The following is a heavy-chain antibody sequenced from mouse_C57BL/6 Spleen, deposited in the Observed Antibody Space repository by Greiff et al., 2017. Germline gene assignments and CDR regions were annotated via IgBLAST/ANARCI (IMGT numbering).Heavy chain of an antibody. Sequence: EVQLVESEGGLVQPGSSMKLSCTASGFTFSDYYMAWVRQVPEKGLEWVANINYDGSSTYYLDSLKSRFIISRDNAKNILYLQMSSLKSEDTATYYCARDGGYYSNPYAMDYWGRGTSVTVSS. CDR1: GFTFSDYY. J-gene: IGHJ4*01. CDR2: INYDGSST. D-gene: IGHD2-5*01. CDR3: ARDGGYYSNPYAMDY. V-gene: IGHV5-16*01.